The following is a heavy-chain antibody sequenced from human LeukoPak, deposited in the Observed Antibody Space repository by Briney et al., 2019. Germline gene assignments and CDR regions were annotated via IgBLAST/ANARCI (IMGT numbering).Heavy chain of an antibody. CDR3: ARDPGSSSFDL. V-gene: IGHV3-7*01. Sequence: GGSLRLSCAASGFSFSTYWMSWVRQTPERGLEFVANINQDASVRNYMDSLKGRCTISRDNAKKSVYLEINSLRADDTAVYYCARDPGSSSFDLWGQGALVTVSS. CDR1: GFSFSTYW. D-gene: IGHD6-13*01. CDR2: INQDASVR. J-gene: IGHJ4*02.